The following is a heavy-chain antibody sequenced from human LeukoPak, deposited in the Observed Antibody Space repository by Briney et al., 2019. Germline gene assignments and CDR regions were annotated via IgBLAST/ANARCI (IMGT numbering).Heavy chain of an antibody. CDR2: IYYSGST. CDR3: ARDGGPSGDLRY. CDR1: GGSISSGDYY. V-gene: IGHV4-30-4*01. Sequence: SETLSLTCTVSGGSISSGDYYWSWIRQPPGKGLEWIGYIYYSGSTYYNPSLKSRVTISVDTSKNQFSLKLSSVTAADTAVYYCARDGGPSGDLRYWGQGTLVAVSS. J-gene: IGHJ4*02. D-gene: IGHD3-10*01.